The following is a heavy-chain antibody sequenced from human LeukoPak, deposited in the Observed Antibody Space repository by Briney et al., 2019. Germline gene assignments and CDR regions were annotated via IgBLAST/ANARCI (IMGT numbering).Heavy chain of an antibody. CDR2: ISENGGTT. D-gene: IGHD3-10*01. Sequence: PGGSLRLSCAASGFIFSSYAMHWVRQAPEKGLEYVSAISENGGTTYYVNSVRGRFTISRDNPKNTLYLQMDSLRPEDMAVYYCARRGIKGPHDAYDIWGQGTVVTVSS. CDR1: GFIFSSYA. V-gene: IGHV3-64*01. CDR3: ARRGIKGPHDAYDI. J-gene: IGHJ3*02.